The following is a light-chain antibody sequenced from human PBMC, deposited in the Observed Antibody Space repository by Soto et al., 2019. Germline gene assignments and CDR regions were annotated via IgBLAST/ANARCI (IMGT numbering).Light chain of an antibody. CDR3: LLSYSGARV. CDR2: EVS. CDR1: SSDIGTYDY. Sequence: QSALTQPPSASGSPGQSVTISCTGTSSDIGTYDYVSWYQHLPDKAPKLIIYEVSKRPSGVPDRFSGSKSGNTASLTVSGLQAEDEGDYYCLLSYSGARVFGGGTKLTVL. V-gene: IGLV2-8*01. J-gene: IGLJ3*02.